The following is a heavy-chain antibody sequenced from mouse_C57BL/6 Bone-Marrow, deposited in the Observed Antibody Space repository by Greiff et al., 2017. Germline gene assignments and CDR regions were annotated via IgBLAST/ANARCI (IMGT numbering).Heavy chain of an antibody. D-gene: IGHD2-4*01. CDR3: ARASNMNWYFDV. Sequence: EVMLVESGGGLVQPGESLKLSCESNEYEFPSHDMSWVRQTPEKRLELVAAIYSEGGNTYYPDTMKRRFIISRDKTMKTLYLQMSSLRSEDTALYYCARASNMNWYFDVWGTGTTVTVSS. J-gene: IGHJ1*03. CDR1: EYEFPSHD. CDR2: IYSEGGNT. V-gene: IGHV5-2*03.